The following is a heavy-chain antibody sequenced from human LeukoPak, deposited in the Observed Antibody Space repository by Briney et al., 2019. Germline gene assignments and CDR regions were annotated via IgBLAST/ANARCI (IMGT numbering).Heavy chain of an antibody. CDR1: GGSFSGYY. D-gene: IGHD1-1*01. V-gene: IGHV4-34*01. J-gene: IGHJ3*02. Sequence: PSETLSLTCAVYGGSFSGYYWSWIRQPPGKGLEWIGEINHSGSTNYNPSLKSRVTISVDTSKNQFSLKLSSVTAADTAAYYCARMPKLERRTFPAFDIWGQGTMVTVSS. CDR3: ARMPKLERRTFPAFDI. CDR2: INHSGST.